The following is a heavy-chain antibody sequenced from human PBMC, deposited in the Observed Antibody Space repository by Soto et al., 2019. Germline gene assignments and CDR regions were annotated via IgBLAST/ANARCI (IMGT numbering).Heavy chain of an antibody. CDR1: GGSISSYY. Sequence: SETLSLTCTVSGGSISSYYWSWIRQPPGKGLEWIGYIYYSGSTNYNPSLKSRVTISVDTSKNQFSLKLSSVTAADTAVYYCARGLAGYDFWSGPSYYFDYWGQGTLVTVSS. J-gene: IGHJ4*02. D-gene: IGHD3-3*01. V-gene: IGHV4-59*01. CDR3: ARGLAGYDFWSGPSYYFDY. CDR2: IYYSGST.